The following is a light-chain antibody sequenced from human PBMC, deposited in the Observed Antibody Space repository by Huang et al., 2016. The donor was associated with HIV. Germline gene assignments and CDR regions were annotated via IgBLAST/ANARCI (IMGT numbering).Light chain of an antibody. CDR3: LQHHGYPRT. CDR1: QGIANY. Sequence: DIQLTQSPSAMSASVGDRVSITCRAGQGIANYLAWFQQKPGGAPKRLIYAASSLQSGVPSRFSGSGSGTKFTLTISSLQPEDFATYYCLQHHGYPRTFGQGTKV. V-gene: IGKV1-17*03. J-gene: IGKJ1*01. CDR2: AAS.